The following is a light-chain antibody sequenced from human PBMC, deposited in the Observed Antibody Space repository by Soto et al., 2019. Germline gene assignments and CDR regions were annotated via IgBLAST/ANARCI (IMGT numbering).Light chain of an antibody. V-gene: IGLV2-14*01. CDR3: SSFTSINTWV. J-gene: IGLJ3*02. Sequence: QSALTQPASVSGSPGQSITISCTGTSSDVGGYNYVSWYQQHPGKAPKLMIYEVSNRPSGVSNRFFGSKSGNTASLTISGLQTEDDADYYCSSFTSINTWVFGGGTQLTVL. CDR2: EVS. CDR1: SSDVGGYNY.